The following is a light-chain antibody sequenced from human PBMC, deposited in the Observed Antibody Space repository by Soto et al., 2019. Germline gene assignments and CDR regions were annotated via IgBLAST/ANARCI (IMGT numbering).Light chain of an antibody. V-gene: IGKV1-5*01. J-gene: IGKJ1*01. Sequence: DIQMTQSPSTLSGPVGDRVTITCRARQSISTWLAWYQQKPGKAPKLLIYDASSLQSGVPSRFSGSGSGTEFTLTISSLQPDDFATYYCQHYNSYSEAFGQGTKVDIK. CDR3: QHYNSYSEA. CDR1: QSISTW. CDR2: DAS.